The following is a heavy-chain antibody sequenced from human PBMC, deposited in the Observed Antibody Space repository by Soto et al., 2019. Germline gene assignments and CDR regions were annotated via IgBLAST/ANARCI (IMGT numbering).Heavy chain of an antibody. V-gene: IGHV3-49*03. D-gene: IGHD5-18*01. J-gene: IGHJ4*02. CDR1: GFTFGDYA. Sequence: GGSLRLSCAGSGFTFGDYAMSWFRQAPGKGLEWVGFIRSKAYGGTPDYAASVKGRFTISRDDSKTIAYLQMNSLTTEDTAAYYCSRNTATADHFDYWGQGTLVTVSS. CDR3: SRNTATADHFDY. CDR2: IRSKAYGGTP.